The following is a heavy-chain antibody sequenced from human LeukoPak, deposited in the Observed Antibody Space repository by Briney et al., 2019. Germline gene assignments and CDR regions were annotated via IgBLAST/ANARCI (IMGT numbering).Heavy chain of an antibody. CDR3: ASLWFGDPGAIPFDAFDI. CDR2: INHSGST. CDR1: GGSFSGYY. V-gene: IGHV4-34*01. J-gene: IGHJ3*02. Sequence: SETLSLTCAVYGGSFSGYYWSWIRQPPGKGLEWIGEINHSGSTNYNPSLKSRVTISVDTSKNQFSLKLSSVTAADTAVYYCASLWFGDPGAIPFDAFDIWGQGTMVTVSS. D-gene: IGHD3-10*01.